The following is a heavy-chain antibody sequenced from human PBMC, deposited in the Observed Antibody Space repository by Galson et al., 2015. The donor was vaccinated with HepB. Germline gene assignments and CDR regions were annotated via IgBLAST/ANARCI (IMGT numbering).Heavy chain of an antibody. CDR1: GFTFDDYT. V-gene: IGHV3-43*01. Sequence: SLRLSCAASGFTFDDYTMHWVRQAPGTGLEWVSLISWDGGSTYYADSVKGRFTISRDNSNNSLYLQMNSLRTEDTALYYCAKDIVDSSSWYWNFDYWGQGTLVTVSS. J-gene: IGHJ4*02. CDR3: AKDIVDSSSWYWNFDY. CDR2: ISWDGGST. D-gene: IGHD6-13*01.